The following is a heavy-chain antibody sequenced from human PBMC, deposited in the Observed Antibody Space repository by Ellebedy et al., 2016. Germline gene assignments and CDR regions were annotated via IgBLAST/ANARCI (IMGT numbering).Heavy chain of an antibody. V-gene: IGHV3-53*01. Sequence: GESLKISXAVSGLTVSSNYMSWVRQAPGKGLEWVSVIYSDGSTYYADSVKGRFTVSRDNSRNTVYLRMNNLRVEDTALYYCRQGHYADYWGQGTLVTVSS. CDR1: GLTVSSNY. CDR3: RQGHYADY. J-gene: IGHJ4*02. CDR2: IYSDGST.